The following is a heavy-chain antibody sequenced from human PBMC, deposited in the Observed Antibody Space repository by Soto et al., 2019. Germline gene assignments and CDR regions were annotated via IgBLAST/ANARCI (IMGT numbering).Heavy chain of an antibody. CDR1: GGTFSNYA. D-gene: IGHD3-9*01. CDR3: ARYPNSLNNWFDP. V-gene: IGHV1-69*01. CDR2: ITPIFDTT. Sequence: QIHLVQSGAEVKKPGPSVKISCKSSGGTFSNYAISWVRQAPGQGLEWMGGITPIFDTTNYAQKFQGRLTITADPATSTAYMELSGLRSADTAIYFCARYPNSLNNWFDPWGQGTLVTVSS. J-gene: IGHJ5*02.